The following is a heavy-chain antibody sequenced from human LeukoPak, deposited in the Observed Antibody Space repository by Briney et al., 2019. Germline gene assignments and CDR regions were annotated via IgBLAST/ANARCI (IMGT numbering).Heavy chain of an antibody. D-gene: IGHD3-22*01. CDR3: AGEGATYYYDSSGFDAFDI. Sequence: SGGSLRLSCAASGFTFSSYAMHWVRQAPGKGLEWVAVISYDGSNKYYADSVKGRFTISRDNSKNTLYLQMNSLRAEDTAVYYCAGEGATYYYDSSGFDAFDIWGQGTMVTVSS. CDR1: GFTFSSYA. J-gene: IGHJ3*02. CDR2: ISYDGSNK. V-gene: IGHV3-30-3*01.